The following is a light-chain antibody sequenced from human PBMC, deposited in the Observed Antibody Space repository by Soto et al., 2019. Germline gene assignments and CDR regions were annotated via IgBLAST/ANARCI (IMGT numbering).Light chain of an antibody. V-gene: IGLV2-23*01. Sequence: QSVLTQPASVSGSPGQSITISCTGTTSDVGKYNLVSWYQQHPGKAPKLIIYEASKRPSGISNRFSGSKSGNTASLTISGLQAEDEGDYYCSSHAGGGTVVFGGGTKVTVL. CDR1: TSDVGKYNL. CDR3: SSHAGGGTVV. CDR2: EAS. J-gene: IGLJ2*01.